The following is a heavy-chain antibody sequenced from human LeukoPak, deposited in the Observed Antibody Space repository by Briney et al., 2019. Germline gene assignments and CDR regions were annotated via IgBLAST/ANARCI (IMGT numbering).Heavy chain of an antibody. CDR3: ARRRQWLYYFDY. D-gene: IGHD6-19*01. V-gene: IGHV4-34*01. J-gene: IGHJ4*02. CDR2: INHSGST. Sequence: SETLSLTCAVYGGSFSGYYWSWIRQPLGKGLEWIGEINHSGSTNYNPSLKSRVTISVDTSKNQFSLKLSSVTAADTAVYYCARRRQWLYYFDYWGQGTLVTVSS. CDR1: GGSFSGYY.